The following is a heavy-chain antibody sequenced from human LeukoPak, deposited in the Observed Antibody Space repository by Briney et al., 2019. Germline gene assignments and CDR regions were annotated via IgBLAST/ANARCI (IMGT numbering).Heavy chain of an antibody. CDR3: APEPYSSSWYGS. V-gene: IGHV1-69*04. CDR1: GGTFSSYA. D-gene: IGHD6-13*01. J-gene: IGHJ5*02. Sequence: SVKVSCKASGGTFSSYAISWVRQAPGQGLEWMGRIIPILGIANYAQKFQGRVTITADKSTSTAYMELSSLRSEDTAVYYCAPEPYSSSWYGSWGQGTLVTVSS. CDR2: IIPILGIA.